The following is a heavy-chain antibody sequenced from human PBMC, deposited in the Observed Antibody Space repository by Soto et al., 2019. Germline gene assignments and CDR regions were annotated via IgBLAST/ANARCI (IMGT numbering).Heavy chain of an antibody. CDR2: ISGYNGNK. CDR1: GYTFTSYG. D-gene: IGHD3-22*01. J-gene: IGHJ5*02. V-gene: IGHV1-18*01. CDR3: ARDRVDYHDSRDTTPWFDP. Sequence: VQLVQSGAEVKKPGASVRVSCKASGYTFTSYGISWVRQAPGQGLEWMGWISGYNGNKKYAQKVQGRVTMTTDTSTSTAYMELTSLRSDDTAVYYCARDRVDYHDSRDTTPWFDPWGQGTLVTVSS.